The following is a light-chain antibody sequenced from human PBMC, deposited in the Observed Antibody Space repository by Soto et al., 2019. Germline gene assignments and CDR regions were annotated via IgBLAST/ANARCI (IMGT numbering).Light chain of an antibody. J-gene: IGKJ1*01. CDR1: QDIRND. CDR2: GAS. CDR3: LHDYSYPWT. V-gene: IGKV1-6*01. Sequence: AIQITQFRSALSASVRDRVTITCRASQDIRNDLGWYQQKPGKAPKLLIYGASSLQSGVPSRFSGSGSGTRFTLTISSLQPEDVATYYCLHDYSYPWTFGQGTKV.